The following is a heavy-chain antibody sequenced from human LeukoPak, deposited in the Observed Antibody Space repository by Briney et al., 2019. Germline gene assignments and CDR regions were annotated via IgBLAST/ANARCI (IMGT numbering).Heavy chain of an antibody. CDR3: ARGLSAAAGTQDSYQFDY. J-gene: IGHJ4*02. CDR2: ISAYNGNR. D-gene: IGHD6-13*01. CDR1: GYTFTSYG. V-gene: IGHV1-18*01. Sequence: ASVKVSCKASGYTFTSYGISWVRQAPGQGLEWMGWISAYNGNRNYAQKLQGRVTMTTDTSTSTAYMELRSLRSDDTAVYYCARGLSAAAGTQDSYQFDYWGQGTLVTVFS.